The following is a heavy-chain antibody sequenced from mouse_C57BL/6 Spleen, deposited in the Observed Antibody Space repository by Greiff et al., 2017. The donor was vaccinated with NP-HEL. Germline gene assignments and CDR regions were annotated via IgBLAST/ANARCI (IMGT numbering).Heavy chain of an antibody. CDR1: GYSFTSYY. J-gene: IGHJ4*01. V-gene: IGHV1-66*01. CDR2: IYPGSGNT. D-gene: IGHD3-2*02. Sequence: VQLQQSGPELVKPGASVKISCKASGYSFTSYYIHWVKQRPGQGLEWIGWIYPGSGNTKYNEKFKGKATLTADTSSSTAYMQLSSVTSEDSAVYYCARGSGYAGYAMDYWGQGTSVTVSS. CDR3: ARGSGYAGYAMDY.